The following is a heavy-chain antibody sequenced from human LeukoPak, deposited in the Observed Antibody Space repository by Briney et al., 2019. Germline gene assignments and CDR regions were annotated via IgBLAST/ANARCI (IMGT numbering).Heavy chain of an antibody. CDR2: IYYSGST. Sequence: SETLSLTCTVSGGSISSYYWSWIRQPPGKGLEWIGYIYYSGSTDYNPSLKSRVTISVDTSKNQFSLKLSSVTAADTAVYYCARLQTVWGFDYYYGMDVWGQGTTVTVSS. D-gene: IGHD7-27*01. CDR3: ARLQTVWGFDYYYGMDV. V-gene: IGHV4-59*08. J-gene: IGHJ6*02. CDR1: GGSISSYY.